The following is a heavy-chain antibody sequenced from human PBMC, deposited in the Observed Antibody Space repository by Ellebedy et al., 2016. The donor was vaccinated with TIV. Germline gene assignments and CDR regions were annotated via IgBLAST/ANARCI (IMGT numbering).Heavy chain of an antibody. J-gene: IGHJ5*02. CDR2: IKQDGSEK. D-gene: IGHD6-19*01. CDR3: ARRTLAVAAFDP. Sequence: GGSLRLXXAASGFTFSSYWMSWVRQAPGKGLEWVANIKQDGSEKYYVDSVKGRFTISRDNAKNSLYLQMNSLRTEDTALYYCARRTLAVAAFDPWGQGTLVTVSS. CDR1: GFTFSSYW. V-gene: IGHV3-7*03.